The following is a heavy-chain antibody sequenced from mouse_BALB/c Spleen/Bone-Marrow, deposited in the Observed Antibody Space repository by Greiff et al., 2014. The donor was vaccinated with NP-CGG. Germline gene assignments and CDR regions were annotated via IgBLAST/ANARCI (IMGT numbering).Heavy chain of an antibody. CDR2: ISNGGGST. D-gene: IGHD3-3*01. V-gene: IGHV5-12*02. J-gene: IGHJ4*01. CDR3: ARQGGTEYYAMDY. Sequence: EVKLVESGGGLVQPGGSLKLSCATSGFTFSDYYMYWVRQTPEKRLEWVAYISNGGGSTYYPDTVKGQFTISRDNAKNTLYLQMSRLKSEDTAMYYCARQGGTEYYAMDYWGQGTSVTVSS. CDR1: GFTFSDYY.